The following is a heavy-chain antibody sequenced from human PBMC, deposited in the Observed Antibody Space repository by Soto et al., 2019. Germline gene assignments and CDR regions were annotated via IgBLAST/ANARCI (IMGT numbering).Heavy chain of an antibody. Sequence: QVQLVESGGGVVQPGRSLRLSCAASGFTFSAYGMHWVRQAPGKGLEWLAVIWFAGGNTYYGDSVKGRFTISRDNSKNTLYLQMNSLRAEDTAVYYCERDAASPDCGDYWNWFDPWGQGTLVTVSS. CDR1: GFTFSAYG. D-gene: IGHD2-21*02. J-gene: IGHJ5*02. CDR3: ERDAASPDCGDYWNWFDP. CDR2: IWFAGGNT. V-gene: IGHV3-33*01.